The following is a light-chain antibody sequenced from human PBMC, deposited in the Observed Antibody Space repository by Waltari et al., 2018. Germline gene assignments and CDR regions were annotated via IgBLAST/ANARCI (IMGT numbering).Light chain of an antibody. CDR3: GTWDSSLSVVV. CDR1: SPTIGNNY. V-gene: IGLV1-51*01. J-gene: IGLJ2*01. CDR2: DND. Sequence: QSVLTQPPSVSAAPGQKVTISCSGSSPTIGNNYVSWYQQLPGTAPKLLIYDNDKRPSKIPDRFSASKSGTSATLGITGLQTGDEADYYCGTWDSSLSVVVFGGGTNLTVL.